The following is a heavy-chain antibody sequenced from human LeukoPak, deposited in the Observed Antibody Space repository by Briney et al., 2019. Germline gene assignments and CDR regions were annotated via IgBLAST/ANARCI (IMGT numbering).Heavy chain of an antibody. Sequence: GGSLRPSCAASGFTFSSYWMSWVRQAPGKGLEGVANIKQDGSEKYYVDSVKGRFTISRDNAKNSLYLQMNSLRAEDTAVYYCARDDKQLVWNYYYYYMDVWGKGTTVTVSS. D-gene: IGHD6-6*01. CDR3: ARDDKQLVWNYYYYYMDV. CDR2: IKQDGSEK. J-gene: IGHJ6*03. V-gene: IGHV3-7*01. CDR1: GFTFSSYW.